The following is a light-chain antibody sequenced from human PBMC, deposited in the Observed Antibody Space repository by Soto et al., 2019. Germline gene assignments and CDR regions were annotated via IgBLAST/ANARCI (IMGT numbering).Light chain of an antibody. V-gene: IGKV3-11*01. J-gene: IGKJ1*01. Sequence: EVVLTQSPATLYLSPGERATLSCRASQSVSRNLAWYQQKPGQAPRLLIYRASTRATGIPARFSGSGSGTDFSLSISSLQPEDFAVYYCQQRTDWHLTFGQGTKVEVK. CDR3: QQRTDWHLT. CDR2: RAS. CDR1: QSVSRN.